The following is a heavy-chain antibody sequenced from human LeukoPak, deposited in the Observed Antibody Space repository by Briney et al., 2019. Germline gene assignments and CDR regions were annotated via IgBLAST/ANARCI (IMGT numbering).Heavy chain of an antibody. D-gene: IGHD3-22*01. V-gene: IGHV3-30-3*01. CDR3: ARMDDSSGYYDAFDI. CDR2: ISYDGSNK. Sequence: SGGSLRLSCAASGFTFSSYAMHRVRQAPGKGLEWVAVISYDGSNKYYADSVKGRFTISRDNSKNTLYLQMNSLRAEDTAVYYCARMDDSSGYYDAFDIWGQGTMVTVSS. CDR1: GFTFSSYA. J-gene: IGHJ3*02.